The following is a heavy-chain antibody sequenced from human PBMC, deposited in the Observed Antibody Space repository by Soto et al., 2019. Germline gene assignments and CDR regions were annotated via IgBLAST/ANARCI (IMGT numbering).Heavy chain of an antibody. V-gene: IGHV1-18*01. J-gene: IGHJ6*02. CDR1: GYTFTRSG. Sequence: QVQLVQSGAEVKKPGASVKVSCKASGYTFTRSGISWVRQAPGQGPEWMGWISSYNGDTNYAQTFQGRVTMTTDTSTSTAYRELRSLRSDDTAVDYCAREGVAPYCYYGMDVWGQGTPVTVSS. CDR3: AREGVAPYCYYGMDV. CDR2: ISSYNGDT. D-gene: IGHD5-12*01.